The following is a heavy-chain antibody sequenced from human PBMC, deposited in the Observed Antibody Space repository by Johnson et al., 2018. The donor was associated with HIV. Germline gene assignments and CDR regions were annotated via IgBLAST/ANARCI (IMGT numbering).Heavy chain of an antibody. Sequence: VQLVESGGGLVQPGGSLRLSCAASGFTFTSYWMSWVRQAPGKGLEWVSYISSSGSTTYYADSVKGRFTISRDNAKNSLYLQMNSLGAEDTAVYYCAKGGGSSWSDAFDIWGQGTMVTVSS. D-gene: IGHD6-13*01. CDR1: GFTFTSYW. CDR3: AKGGGSSWSDAFDI. CDR2: ISSSGSTT. V-gene: IGHV3-48*04. J-gene: IGHJ3*02.